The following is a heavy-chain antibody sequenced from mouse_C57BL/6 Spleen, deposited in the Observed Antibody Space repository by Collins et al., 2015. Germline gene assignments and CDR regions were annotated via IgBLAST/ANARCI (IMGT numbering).Heavy chain of an antibody. CDR1: GYTFTSYW. CDR2: IYPGSGST. Sequence: QVQLQQPGAELVKPGASVKMSCKASGYTFTSYWITWVKQRPGQGLEWIGDIYPGSGSTNYNEKFKSKATLTVDTSSSTAYMQLSSLTSEDSAVYYCARGNYDYDVYAMDYWGQGTSVTVSS. J-gene: IGHJ4*01. D-gene: IGHD2-4*01. V-gene: IGHV1-55*01. CDR3: ARGNYDYDVYAMDY.